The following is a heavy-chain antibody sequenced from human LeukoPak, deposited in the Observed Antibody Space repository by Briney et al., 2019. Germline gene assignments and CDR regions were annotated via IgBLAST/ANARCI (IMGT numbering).Heavy chain of an antibody. CDR1: GYTFTSYG. J-gene: IGHJ4*02. D-gene: IGHD2/OR15-2a*01. CDR2: ISAYNGNT. Sequence: ASVKVSFKASGYTFTSYGISWVRQAPGQGLEWMGWISAYNGNTNYAQKLQGRVTMTTDTSTSTAYMVLRSLRSDDTAVYYCARDLVLAPAFPGDYWGQGTLVTVSS. V-gene: IGHV1-18*01. CDR3: ARDLVLAPAFPGDY.